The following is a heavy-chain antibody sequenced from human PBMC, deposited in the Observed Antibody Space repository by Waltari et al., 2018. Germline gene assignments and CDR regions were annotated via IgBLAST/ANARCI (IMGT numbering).Heavy chain of an antibody. CDR3: ARGLHATYYDFWSGYLSFGFDP. Sequence: QVQPQPWGAGLLKPSATLSPTCSVYGGSFSGYYWSGTRQPPGTGLAWIGEINHSGSTNYNPSRKSRVTISVDTSKNQFSLKLSSVTAADTAVYYCARGLHATYYDFWSGYLSFGFDPWGQGTLVTVSS. V-gene: IGHV4-34*01. J-gene: IGHJ5*02. CDR1: GGSFSGYY. D-gene: IGHD3-3*01. CDR2: INHSGST.